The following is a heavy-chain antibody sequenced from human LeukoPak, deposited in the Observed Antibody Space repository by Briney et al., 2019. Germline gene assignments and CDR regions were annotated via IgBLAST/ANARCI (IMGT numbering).Heavy chain of an antibody. J-gene: IGHJ5*02. Sequence: GGSLRLFCAASGFTASSNYMSWVRQAPGKGLEWVSIIYSDAGTYSPASVKGRFTISRDNSKTTLYLQMNSLRAEDTAVYYCARCLYTCSNRWFDPWGQGTLVTVSS. V-gene: IGHV3-66*02. CDR2: IYSDAGT. CDR3: ARCLYTCSNRWFDP. D-gene: IGHD2/OR15-2a*01. CDR1: GFTASSNY.